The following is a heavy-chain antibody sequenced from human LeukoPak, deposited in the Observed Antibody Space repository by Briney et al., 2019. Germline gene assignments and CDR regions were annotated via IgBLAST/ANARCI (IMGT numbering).Heavy chain of an antibody. Sequence: PGGSLRLSCAASGLTFSNYGMSWVRQAPGKGLEWVSGISGSGGSTYYADSVKGRFTISRDNSKNTLYLQMDSLRAEDTAVYYCARDLGAPWGQGTLVTVSS. CDR3: ARDLGAP. V-gene: IGHV3-23*01. D-gene: IGHD4/OR15-4a*01. CDR2: ISGSGGST. CDR1: GLTFSNYG. J-gene: IGHJ5*02.